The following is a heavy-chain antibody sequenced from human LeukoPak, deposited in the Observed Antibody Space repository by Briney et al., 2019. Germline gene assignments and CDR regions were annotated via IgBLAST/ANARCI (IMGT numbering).Heavy chain of an antibody. CDR2: INHSGST. V-gene: IGHV4-34*01. CDR1: GGSFSDFF. J-gene: IGHJ6*02. Sequence: SETLSLTCAVFGGSFSDFFWSWIRQPPGKGLEWIGEINHSGSTNYNPSLKSRVTISADTSKNQFSLKLSSVTAADTAVYYCARGYGYYYYYGMDVWGQGTTVTVSS. CDR3: ARGYGYYYYYGMDV. D-gene: IGHD4-17*01.